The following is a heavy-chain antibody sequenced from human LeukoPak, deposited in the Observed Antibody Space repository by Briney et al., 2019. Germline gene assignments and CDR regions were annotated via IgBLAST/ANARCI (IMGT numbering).Heavy chain of an antibody. CDR2: IYYSGST. Sequence: SETLSLTCTVSGGSISSYYWSWIRQPPGKGLEWIGYIYYSGSTNYNPSLKSRVTISVDTSKNQFSLKLSSVTAADTAVYYCARDRSSTAPGDYYYYMDVWGKGTTVTVSS. CDR3: ARDRSSTAPGDYYYYMDV. D-gene: IGHD2-2*01. V-gene: IGHV4-59*01. CDR1: GGSISSYY. J-gene: IGHJ6*03.